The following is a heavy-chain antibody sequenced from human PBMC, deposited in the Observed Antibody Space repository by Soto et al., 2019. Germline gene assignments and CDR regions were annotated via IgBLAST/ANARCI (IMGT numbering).Heavy chain of an antibody. V-gene: IGHV1-18*01. CDR3: ARSSSGYYSYYYYYGMDV. Sequence: ASVKVSCKASGYTFTSYGISWVRQAPGQGLEWMGWISAYNGNTNYAQKLQGRVTMTTDTSTSTAYMELRSLRSDDTAVYYCARSSSGYYSYYYYYGMDVWGQGTTVTVSS. CDR2: ISAYNGNT. J-gene: IGHJ6*02. CDR1: GYTFTSYG. D-gene: IGHD3-22*01.